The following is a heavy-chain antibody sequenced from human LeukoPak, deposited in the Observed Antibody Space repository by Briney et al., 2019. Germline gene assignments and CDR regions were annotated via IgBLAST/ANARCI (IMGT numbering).Heavy chain of an antibody. CDR1: GGSISSGGYY. CDR2: IYYSGST. J-gene: IGHJ6*02. V-gene: IGHV4-31*03. D-gene: IGHD2-2*01. Sequence: SQTLSLTCTVSGGSISSGGYYWSRIRQHPGKGLEWIGYIYYSGSTYYNPSLKSRVTISVDTSKNQFSLKLSSVTAADTAVYYCARDATYCSSTSCGGYYYYGMDVWGQGTTVTVSS. CDR3: ARDATYCSSTSCGGYYYYGMDV.